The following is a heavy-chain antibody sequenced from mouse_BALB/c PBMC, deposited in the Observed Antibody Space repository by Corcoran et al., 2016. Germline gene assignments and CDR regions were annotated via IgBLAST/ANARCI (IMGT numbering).Heavy chain of an antibody. CDR3: ARGDFYGYDVFAY. Sequence: QIQLVQSGPELKKPGETVKISCKASGYTFTNYGMNWVKQAPGKGLKWMGWINTYTGEPTYADDFKGRFAFSLETSASTAYLQINNLKNEDMATYFCARGDFYGYDVFAYWGQGTLVTVSA. CDR1: GYTFTNYG. CDR2: INTYTGEP. D-gene: IGHD2-2*01. J-gene: IGHJ3*01. V-gene: IGHV9-1*02.